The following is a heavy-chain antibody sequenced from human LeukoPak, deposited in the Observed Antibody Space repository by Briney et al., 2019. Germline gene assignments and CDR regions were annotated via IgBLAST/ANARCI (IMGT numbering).Heavy chain of an antibody. CDR2: ISYDGSNK. CDR1: GFTFSSYA. CDR3: ARALWFGGLLYPFDY. J-gene: IGHJ4*02. V-gene: IGHV3-30-3*01. D-gene: IGHD3-10*01. Sequence: GGSLRLSCAASGFTFSSYAMHWVRQAPGKELEWVAVISYDGSNKYYADSVKGRFTISRDNSKNTLYLQMNSLRAEDTAVYYCARALWFGGLLYPFDYWGQGTLVTVSS.